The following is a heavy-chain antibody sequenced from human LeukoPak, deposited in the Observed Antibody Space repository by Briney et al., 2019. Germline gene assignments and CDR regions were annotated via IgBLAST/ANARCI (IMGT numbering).Heavy chain of an antibody. V-gene: IGHV3-21*01. CDR3: ARTPYSSSTQRYFDY. Sequence: PGGSLRLSCAASGFTFSSYSMNWVRQAPGKGLKWVSSISSSSSYIYYADSVKGRFTISRDNAKNSLYLQMNSLRAEDTAVYYCARTPYSSSTQRYFDYWGQGTLVTVSS. J-gene: IGHJ4*02. D-gene: IGHD6-13*01. CDR1: GFTFSSYS. CDR2: ISSSSSYI.